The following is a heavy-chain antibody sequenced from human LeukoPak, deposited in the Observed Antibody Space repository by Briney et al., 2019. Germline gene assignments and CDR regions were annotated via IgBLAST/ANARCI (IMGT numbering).Heavy chain of an antibody. CDR1: GGSISSYY. Sequence: SETLSLTCTVSGGSISSYYWSWIRQPAGKGLEWIGRIYTSGSTNYNPSLKSRVTMSVDTSKNQFSLKLSSVTAADTAVYYCARGYSSSSSRHAFDIWGQGTMVTVSS. J-gene: IGHJ3*02. V-gene: IGHV4-4*07. D-gene: IGHD6-6*01. CDR2: IYTSGST. CDR3: ARGYSSSSSRHAFDI.